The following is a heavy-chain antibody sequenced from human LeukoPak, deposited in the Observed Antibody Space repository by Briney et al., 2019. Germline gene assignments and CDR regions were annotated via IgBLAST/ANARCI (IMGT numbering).Heavy chain of an antibody. CDR3: ARDDYYYDTPSRAFDN. J-gene: IGHJ3*02. CDR2: IYYSGST. Sequence: SETQPLTCTVSGGSISSYYWSWIRQPPGKGLEWVGYIYYSGSTNYNPSLKSRVTISLDTSKNQFSLMLTSVTAADTAVYYCARDDYYYDTPSRAFDNWGQGTMVTVSS. D-gene: IGHD3-22*01. CDR1: GGSISSYY. V-gene: IGHV4-59*12.